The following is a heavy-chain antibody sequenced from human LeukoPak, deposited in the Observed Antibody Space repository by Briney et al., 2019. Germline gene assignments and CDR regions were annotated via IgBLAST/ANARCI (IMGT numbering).Heavy chain of an antibody. CDR1: GYTFTGYY. J-gene: IGHJ4*02. CDR3: ARGHSYQPLRWLVDY. D-gene: IGHD4-23*01. V-gene: IGHV1-2*02. CDR2: INPNSGGT. Sequence: GASVKVSCKASGYTFTGYYMHWVRQAPGQGLEWMGWINPNSGGTNYAQKFQGRVTMTRDTSISTAYMELSRLRSDDTAVYYCARGHSYQPLRWLVDYWGQGTLVTVSS.